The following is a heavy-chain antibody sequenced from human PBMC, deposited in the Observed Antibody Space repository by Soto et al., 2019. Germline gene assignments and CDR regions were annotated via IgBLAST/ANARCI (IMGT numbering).Heavy chain of an antibody. J-gene: IGHJ4*02. CDR1: GFTFSSYG. Sequence: GGSLRLSCAASGFTFSSYGMHWVRQAPGKGLEWVAVIWYDGSNKYYADSVKGRFTISRDNSKNTLYLQMNSLRAEDTAVYYCARDMGYNWNYPHLDYWGQGTLVTVSS. CDR2: IWYDGSNK. V-gene: IGHV3-33*01. CDR3: ARDMGYNWNYPHLDY. D-gene: IGHD1-7*01.